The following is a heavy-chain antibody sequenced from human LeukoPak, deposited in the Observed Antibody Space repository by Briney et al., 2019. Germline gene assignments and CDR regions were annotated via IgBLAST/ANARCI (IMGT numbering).Heavy chain of an antibody. CDR2: IYYSGST. CDR3: ATVNSGSYRAFDI. CDR1: GASISSNSYY. J-gene: IGHJ3*02. Sequence: SETLSLTCTVSGASISSNSYYWGWIRQPPGKGLEWIGTIYYSGSTYYNPSLKSRVTISLDTSKNQFSLKLTSVTAADTAVYYCATVNSGSYRAFDIWGQGTMVTVSS. V-gene: IGHV4-39*07. D-gene: IGHD1-26*01.